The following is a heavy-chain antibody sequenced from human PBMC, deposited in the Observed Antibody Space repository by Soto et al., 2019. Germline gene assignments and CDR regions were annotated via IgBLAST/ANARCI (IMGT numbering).Heavy chain of an antibody. D-gene: IGHD2-8*01. Sequence: QVQLVQSGAEVKRPGASVKVSCTASGYTFNSYGISWVRQAPGQGLEWMGWISVYNGNTNYAQKVQGRVTMTTDTSTSTAYMELRSLRPDDTAVYYCARDGRNGGYLDYWGQGTVVTVSS. J-gene: IGHJ4*02. CDR2: ISVYNGNT. CDR1: GYTFNSYG. V-gene: IGHV1-18*01. CDR3: ARDGRNGGYLDY.